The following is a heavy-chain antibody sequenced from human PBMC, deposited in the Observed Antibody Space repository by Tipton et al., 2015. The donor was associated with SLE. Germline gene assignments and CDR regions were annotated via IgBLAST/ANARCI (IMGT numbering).Heavy chain of an antibody. CDR2: IHYNRDT. Sequence: TLSLTCTVSGDSITNEDHYWNWIRQTPGKGLEWIGYIHYNRDTNYHPSLKSRVTISVDTSKNQLSLKLTSVTAADTAVYYCARGSVVADDFWGQGTLVTVSS. D-gene: IGHD2-15*01. V-gene: IGHV4-61*08. CDR1: GDSITNEDHY. J-gene: IGHJ4*02. CDR3: ARGSVVADDF.